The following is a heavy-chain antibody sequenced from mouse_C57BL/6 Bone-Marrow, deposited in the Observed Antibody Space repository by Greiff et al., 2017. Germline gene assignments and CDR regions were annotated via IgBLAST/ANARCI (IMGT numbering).Heavy chain of an antibody. V-gene: IGHV1-55*01. Sequence: QVQLQQPGAELVKPGASVKMSCKASGYTFTSYWITWVKQRPGQGLEWIGDIYPGSGSTNYNEKFKSKATLTVDTSSSTAYMQLSSLTSEDSAVYYCARCTTGPWYFDVWGTGTTVTVSS. CDR2: IYPGSGST. D-gene: IGHD1-1*01. CDR1: GYTFTSYW. J-gene: IGHJ1*03. CDR3: ARCTTGPWYFDV.